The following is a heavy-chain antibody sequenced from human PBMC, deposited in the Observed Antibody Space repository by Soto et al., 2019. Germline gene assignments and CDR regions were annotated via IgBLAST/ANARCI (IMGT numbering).Heavy chain of an antibody. CDR1: AYTFTSYA. J-gene: IGHJ4*02. D-gene: IGHD2-15*01. V-gene: IGHV1-3*01. CDR3: ARDNGYCSGGSCYSFNY. CDR2: INGGNGNT. Sequence: ASVKVSCKASAYTFTSYAMQWVRQAPGQGLEWMGWINGGNGNTEYSQKFQGRVTFTRDTSASTAYMELSSLRSEDTAVYYCARDNGYCSGGSCYSFNYWGQATLVTVSS.